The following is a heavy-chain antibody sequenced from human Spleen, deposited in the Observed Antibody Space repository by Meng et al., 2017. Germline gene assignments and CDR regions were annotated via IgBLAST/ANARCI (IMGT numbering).Heavy chain of an antibody. J-gene: IGHJ4*02. V-gene: IGHV3-21*01. CDR2: IGSGGNYI. D-gene: IGHD6-13*01. CDR3: ARDLGGIFAY. Sequence: GESLKISCAASGFTFSSYSLNWVRQAPGKGLEWVSSIGSGGNYIYYADSVKGRFTISRDTAKNSLYLQLNSLRAEDSAVYYCARDLGGIFAYWGQGALVTVSS. CDR1: GFTFSSYS.